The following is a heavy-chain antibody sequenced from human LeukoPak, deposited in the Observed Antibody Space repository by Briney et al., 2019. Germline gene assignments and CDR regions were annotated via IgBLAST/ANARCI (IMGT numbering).Heavy chain of an antibody. V-gene: IGHV3-21*01. J-gene: IGHJ4*02. Sequence: GGSLRLSCAASGFMFSSYGMHWIRQAPGKGLEWVSSFGTRSTSIYHAGSVKGRFAISRDNAKNLLYLQMNSLRAEDTALYYCAREVSEGFDFWGQGTLVTVSS. CDR2: FGTRSTSI. CDR1: GFMFSSYG. D-gene: IGHD3-22*01. CDR3: AREVSEGFDF.